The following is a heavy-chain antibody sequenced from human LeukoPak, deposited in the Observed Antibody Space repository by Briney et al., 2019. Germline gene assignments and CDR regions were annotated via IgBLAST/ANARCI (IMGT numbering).Heavy chain of an antibody. CDR2: ISSSGSTI. D-gene: IGHD3/OR15-3a*01. J-gene: IGHJ4*02. CDR3: VGDRWTGAPDYLDS. CDR1: GFTFSDYY. V-gene: IGHV3-11*01. Sequence: PGGSLRLSCAASGFTFSDYYMSWIRQAPGKGLEWVSYISSSGSTIYYADSVKGRFTISRDNAKNSLYLQMNSLRAEDTAVYYCVGDRWTGAPDYLDSWGQGTLVAASS.